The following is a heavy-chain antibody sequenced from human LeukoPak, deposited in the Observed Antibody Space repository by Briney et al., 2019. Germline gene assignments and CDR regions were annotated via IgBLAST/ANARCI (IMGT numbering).Heavy chain of an antibody. Sequence: PGGSLRLSCAASGFTFDDYAMQWVRQAPGKGLEWVSGISWNSGSIGYADSVKGRFTISRDNAKNSLYLQMNSLRAEDTALYYCAKVGLYTFDAFDIWGQGTMVTVSS. D-gene: IGHD1-1*01. CDR2: ISWNSGSI. J-gene: IGHJ3*02. CDR3: AKVGLYTFDAFDI. V-gene: IGHV3-9*01. CDR1: GFTFDDYA.